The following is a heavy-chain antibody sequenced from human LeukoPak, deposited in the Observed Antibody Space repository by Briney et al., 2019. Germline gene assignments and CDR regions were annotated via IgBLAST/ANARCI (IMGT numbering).Heavy chain of an antibody. CDR3: ARDGYNYGNWFDP. CDR1: GGSISSYY. Sequence: SETLSLTCTVSGGSISSYYWNWIRQPPGKGLEWIGYIFYTGNTKYNPSLKSRVTMSVDTSKNQFSLKLSSVTAADTAVYYCARDGYNYGNWFDPWGQGTLVTVSS. V-gene: IGHV4-59*01. CDR2: IFYTGNT. J-gene: IGHJ5*02. D-gene: IGHD5-24*01.